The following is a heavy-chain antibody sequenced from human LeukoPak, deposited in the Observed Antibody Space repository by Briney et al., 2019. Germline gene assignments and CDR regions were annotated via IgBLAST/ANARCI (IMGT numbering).Heavy chain of an antibody. Sequence: PGGSLRLSCAASGFTFSSYWMHWVRQAPGKGLVWVSRINSDGSSTSYADSVKGRFTISRDNAKNTLYLQMNSLRAEDTAVYYCARVWYYYGSGNTDGMDVWGQGTTVTVSS. CDR3: ARVWYYYGSGNTDGMDV. J-gene: IGHJ6*02. CDR2: INSDGSST. V-gene: IGHV3-74*01. CDR1: GFTFSSYW. D-gene: IGHD3-10*01.